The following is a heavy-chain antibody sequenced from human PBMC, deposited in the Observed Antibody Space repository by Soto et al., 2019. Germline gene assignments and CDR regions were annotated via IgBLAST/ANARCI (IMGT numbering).Heavy chain of an antibody. CDR2: ISWNSGSI. J-gene: IGHJ4*02. D-gene: IGHD3-10*01. CDR1: GFTFDDYA. Sequence: GGSLRLSCAASGFTFDDYAMHWVRQAPGKGLEWVSGISWNSGSIGYADSVKGRFTISRDNAKNSLYLQMNSLRAEDTALYYCAKDSSWFGELLNWGQGTLVTVSS. V-gene: IGHV3-9*01. CDR3: AKDSSWFGELLN.